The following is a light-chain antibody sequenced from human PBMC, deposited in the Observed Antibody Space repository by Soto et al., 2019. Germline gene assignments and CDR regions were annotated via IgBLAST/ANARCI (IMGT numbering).Light chain of an antibody. CDR2: GAS. V-gene: IGKV3-20*01. CDR1: QSVSSTY. J-gene: IGKJ2*01. CDR3: QQYGSSSYT. Sequence: EIVLTQSPGTLSLSPGERATLSCRASQSVSSTYLAWYQQNPGQAPRLLIYGASSRATGIPDRFSGSGSGTDFTLTISRREPEDFAVYFCQQYGSSSYTFGQGPKLEIK.